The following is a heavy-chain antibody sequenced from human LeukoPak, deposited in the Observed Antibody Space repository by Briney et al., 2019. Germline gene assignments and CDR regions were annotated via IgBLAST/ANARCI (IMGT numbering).Heavy chain of an antibody. CDR3: TTFRSSC. CDR2: IKSKNDGGTT. V-gene: IGHV3-15*07. Sequence: PGGSLRLSCAASGFTFFDAWMNWVRQAPGKGLEWVGRIKSKNDGGTTDYAAPVKGRFTISRDDSKNMLYLQMNSLKIEDTALYYCTTFRSSCWGQGTLVTVSS. CDR1: GFTFFDAW. J-gene: IGHJ4*02.